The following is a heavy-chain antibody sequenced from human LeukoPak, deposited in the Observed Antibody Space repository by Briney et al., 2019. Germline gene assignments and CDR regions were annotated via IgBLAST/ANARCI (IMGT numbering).Heavy chain of an antibody. CDR3: AKWGPYYYDSSGYPFDY. J-gene: IGHJ4*02. Sequence: PGGSLRLSCAASGFAVSRNYMTWVRQAPGRGLEWVSHIYSGGSIYYADSVKGRFTISRDNSKNTLYLQMNSLRAEDTAVYYCAKWGPYYYDSSGYPFDYWGQGTLVTVSS. D-gene: IGHD3-22*01. CDR1: GFAVSRNY. V-gene: IGHV3-53*05. CDR2: IYSGGSI.